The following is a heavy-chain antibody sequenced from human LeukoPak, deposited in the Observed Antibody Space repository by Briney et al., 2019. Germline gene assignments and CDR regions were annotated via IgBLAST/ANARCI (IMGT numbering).Heavy chain of an antibody. V-gene: IGHV3-23*01. CDR2: ISGGGENT. J-gene: IGHJ4*02. Sequence: GGSLRLSCAASGFSFYYYAMRWVRQAPGKGLEWLSEISGGGENTNYADSVKGRFTISRDNSKDTLFLHMGSLRVEDTAVYYCTTSWPKVREGDQWGQGTLVTVS. CDR3: TTSWPKVREGDQ. CDR1: GFSFYYYA. D-gene: IGHD3-16*01.